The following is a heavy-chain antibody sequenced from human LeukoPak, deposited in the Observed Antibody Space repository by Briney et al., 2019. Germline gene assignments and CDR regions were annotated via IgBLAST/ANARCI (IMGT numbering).Heavy chain of an antibody. V-gene: IGHV1-18*01. J-gene: IGHJ4*02. CDR3: ARDGYFDY. CDR1: NYIFSTYG. Sequence: ASVKVSCKASNYIFSTYGIAWVRQAPGQGLEWMGWISAHNGNTIYAQKLQDRVSMTTDTSTSTAYMELRSLRSSDTAVYYCARDGYFDYWGQGTLVTVSS. D-gene: IGHD6-13*01. CDR2: ISAHNGNT.